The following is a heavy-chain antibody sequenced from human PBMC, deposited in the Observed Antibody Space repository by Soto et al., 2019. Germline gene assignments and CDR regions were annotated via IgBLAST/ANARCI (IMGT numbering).Heavy chain of an antibody. J-gene: IGHJ5*02. D-gene: IGHD6-13*01. CDR1: GYTFTSYG. V-gene: IGHV1-18*04. Sequence: QVQLVQSGAEVKKPGASVKVSCKASGYTFTSYGISWVRQAPGQGLEWVGWISAYNGNTNYAQKLQGRVTMTTDTSTSTAYMELRSLRSDDTAVYYCARDWVLYSSSSNWFDPWGQGTLVTVSS. CDR3: ARDWVLYSSSSNWFDP. CDR2: ISAYNGNT.